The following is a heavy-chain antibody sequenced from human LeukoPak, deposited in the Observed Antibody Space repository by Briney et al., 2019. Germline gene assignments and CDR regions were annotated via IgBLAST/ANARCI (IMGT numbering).Heavy chain of an antibody. CDR3: AKGMFGEFSYGMDV. V-gene: IGHV3-74*01. J-gene: IGHJ6*02. D-gene: IGHD3-10*02. Sequence: GGSLRLSCAASGFTFSSYWMHWVRQAPGKGLVWVSRISSDGSSTSYADSVKGRFTISRDNAKNTLYLQMNSLRAEDTAVYYCAKGMFGEFSYGMDVWGQGTTVTVSS. CDR1: GFTFSSYW. CDR2: ISSDGSST.